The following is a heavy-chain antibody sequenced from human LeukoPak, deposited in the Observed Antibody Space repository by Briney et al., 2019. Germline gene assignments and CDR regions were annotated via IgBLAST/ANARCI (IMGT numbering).Heavy chain of an antibody. CDR2: IYYSGST. CDR1: GGSIGSGGYY. Sequence: SQTLSLTCTVSGGSIGSGGYYWSWIRQHPGKGLEWIGYIYYSGSTYYNPSLKSRVTISVDTSKNQFSLKLSSVTAADTAVYYCARDYGSEENDAFDIWGQGTMVTVSS. D-gene: IGHD3-10*01. V-gene: IGHV4-31*03. CDR3: ARDYGSEENDAFDI. J-gene: IGHJ3*02.